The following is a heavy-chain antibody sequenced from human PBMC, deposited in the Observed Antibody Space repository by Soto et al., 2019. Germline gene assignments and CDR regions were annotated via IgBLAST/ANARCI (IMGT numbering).Heavy chain of an antibody. Sequence: SETPSLTCTVSGGSISSSSYYWGWIRQPPGKGLEWIGSIYYSGSTYYNPSLKSRVTISVDTSKNQFSLKLSSVTAADTAVYYCARRYGYAFDIWGQGTMVTVSS. D-gene: IGHD4-17*01. J-gene: IGHJ3*02. CDR1: GGSISSSSYY. CDR3: ARRYGYAFDI. V-gene: IGHV4-39*07. CDR2: IYYSGST.